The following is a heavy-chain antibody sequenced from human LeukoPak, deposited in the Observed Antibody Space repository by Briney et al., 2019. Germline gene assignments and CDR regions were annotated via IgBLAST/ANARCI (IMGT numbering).Heavy chain of an antibody. Sequence: SETLSLTCSVSNGSMTSDSYYWAWVRQPTGKGLEWIGSIFYSGKTYYSASLKSRVTVSLDTSKKNFSLRLSPVTAADTAGYYCARLWIVATWFDAWGQGALLTVSS. CDR1: NGSMTSDSYY. J-gene: IGHJ5*02. CDR2: IFYSGKT. V-gene: IGHV4-39*02. CDR3: ARLWIVATWFDA. D-gene: IGHD2-2*03.